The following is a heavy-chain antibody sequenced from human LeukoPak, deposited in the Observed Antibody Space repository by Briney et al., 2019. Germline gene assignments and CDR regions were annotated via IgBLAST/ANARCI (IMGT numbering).Heavy chain of an antibody. CDR3: ARARYSSSSRALDI. D-gene: IGHD6-6*01. CDR1: GGSISSYY. Sequence: PSETLSLTCTVSGGSISSYYWSWIRQPAGKGLEWIGRIYSSGNTNYNPSLMRRVTMSVDASKNQFSLKLSSVTAADTAVYYCARARYSSSSRALDIWGQGTVVTVSS. V-gene: IGHV4-4*07. CDR2: IYSSGNT. J-gene: IGHJ3*02.